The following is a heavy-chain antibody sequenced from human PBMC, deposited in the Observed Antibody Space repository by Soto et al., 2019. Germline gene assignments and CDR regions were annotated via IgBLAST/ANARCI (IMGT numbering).Heavy chain of an antibody. CDR1: GVSISSSNW. J-gene: IGHJ5*02. CDR2: IYHSGST. D-gene: IGHD4-17*01. V-gene: IGHV4-4*02. CDR3: ARTFNYGDLNWFDP. Sequence: QVQLQASGPGLVKPSGTLSLPCAVSGVSISSSNWWMWVRQPPGKGLEWIGEIYHSGSTNYNPSLKSRVTISVDKSKNQFSLKMSSVTAADTAVYYCARTFNYGDLNWFDPWGQGTLVTVSS.